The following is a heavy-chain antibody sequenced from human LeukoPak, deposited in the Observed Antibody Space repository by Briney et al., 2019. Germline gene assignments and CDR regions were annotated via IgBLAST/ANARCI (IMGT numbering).Heavy chain of an antibody. V-gene: IGHV3-21*01. CDR3: ARWYYYDSSGSPDH. CDR2: INNDGSYI. CDR1: GFIFSNSA. Sequence: NPGGSLRLSCAASGFIFSNSAMNWVRQAPGKGLEWVSSINNDGSYIYYAGSVKGRFTISRDNAKNSLCLRLNSLRVEDTAVYYCARWYYYDSSGSPDHWGQGTLVTVSS. D-gene: IGHD3-22*01. J-gene: IGHJ4*02.